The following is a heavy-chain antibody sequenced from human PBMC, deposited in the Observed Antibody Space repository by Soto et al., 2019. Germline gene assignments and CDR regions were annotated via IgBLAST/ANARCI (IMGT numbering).Heavy chain of an antibody. D-gene: IGHD3-22*01. Sequence: QVQLVQSGAEVKKPGSSVKVSCKASGGTFSSYAISWVRQAPGQGLEWMGGIIPIFGTANYAQKFQGRVTITADKSTSTAYMEMSGLRSEDTAVYYCASTAGVYDSSGYRCDYWGQGNLVTVSS. V-gene: IGHV1-69*06. CDR1: GGTFSSYA. CDR3: ASTAGVYDSSGYRCDY. J-gene: IGHJ4*02. CDR2: IIPIFGTA.